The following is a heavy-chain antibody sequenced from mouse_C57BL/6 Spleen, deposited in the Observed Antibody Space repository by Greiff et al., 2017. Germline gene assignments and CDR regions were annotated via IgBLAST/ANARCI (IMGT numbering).Heavy chain of an antibody. V-gene: IGHV1-52*01. CDR3: ARGRTTVVDAMDY. CDR1: GYTFTSYW. J-gene: IGHJ4*01. Sequence: QVQLKQPGAELVRPGSSVKLSCKASGYTFTSYWMHWVKQRPIQGLEWIGNIDPSDSETHYNQKFKDKATLTVDKSSSTAYMQLSSLTSEDSAVYYCARGRTTVVDAMDYWGQGTSVTVSS. CDR2: IDPSDSET. D-gene: IGHD1-1*01.